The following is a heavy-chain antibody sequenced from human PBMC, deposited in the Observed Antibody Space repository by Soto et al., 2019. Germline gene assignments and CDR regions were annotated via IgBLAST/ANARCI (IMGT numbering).Heavy chain of an antibody. Sequence: VQLVQSGAEVEKPGASVKVSCKASGYNFTTYAMLWVRQAPGQRPEWMGWINTGNGNTKYSPKFHGRVTITRQPSASTGYMELSSLKSDDTAVYYCARGERLYYYHNGMDVWGQGSTVTVS. CDR2: INTGNGNT. CDR1: GYNFTTYA. D-gene: IGHD3-3*01. J-gene: IGHJ6*02. V-gene: IGHV1-3*04. CDR3: ARGERLYYYHNGMDV.